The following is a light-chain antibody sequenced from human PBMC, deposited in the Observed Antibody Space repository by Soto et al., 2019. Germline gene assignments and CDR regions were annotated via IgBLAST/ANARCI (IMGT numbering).Light chain of an antibody. CDR2: GAS. CDR3: QQYDNSPIT. V-gene: IGKV3-20*01. CDR1: QSFRGL. Sequence: EVVLTQSPVTLSLSPGERATLSCRASQSFRGLLAWYQQKPGQAPRLLIYGASTRATGIPAKFSGGGSGTEFTLTISRLEPEDFAVYYCQQYDNSPITFGQGTRLEIK. J-gene: IGKJ5*01.